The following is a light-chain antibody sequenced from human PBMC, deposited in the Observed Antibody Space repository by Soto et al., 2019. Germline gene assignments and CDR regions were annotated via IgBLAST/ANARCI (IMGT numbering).Light chain of an antibody. CDR1: SFNIGNNY. Sequence: QSVLTQPPSVSAAPGQKVTISCSGSSFNIGNNYVSWYQQLPGTAPKLLIYDNNKRPSGIPDRFSGSKSGTSATLGITGLQTGDEADYYCGTWDSSLNVVFGGGTKLTVL. J-gene: IGLJ2*01. CDR3: GTWDSSLNVV. V-gene: IGLV1-51*01. CDR2: DNN.